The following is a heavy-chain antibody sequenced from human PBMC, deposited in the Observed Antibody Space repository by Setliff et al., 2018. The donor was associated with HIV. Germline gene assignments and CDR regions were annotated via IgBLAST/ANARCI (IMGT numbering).Heavy chain of an antibody. CDR1: GETIRNGFYY. CDR2: IYYSGST. J-gene: IGHJ4*02. CDR3: ARGGGPDTNFDS. Sequence: PSEPLSLTCTVSGETIRNGFYYWHWMRQPPGKGLEWIGSIYYSGSTHYKSSLKSRVTISVDTSKNQFSLRLSSVTAADTAVYYCARGGGPDTNFDSWGRGTLVTVSS. V-gene: IGHV4-39*07.